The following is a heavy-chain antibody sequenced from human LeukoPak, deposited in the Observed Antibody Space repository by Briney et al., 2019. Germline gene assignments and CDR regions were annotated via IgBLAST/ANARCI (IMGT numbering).Heavy chain of an antibody. CDR2: VHLDGTT. J-gene: IGHJ4*02. Sequence: PSETLSLTCGVSGGSVSSTNWWTWLRPPPGAGLGWIGEVHLDGTTNFNPSLKSRLTMSVDLSENHVSLKLTSVTAADTAVYYCAREGGFYRPLDYSGQGTLVTVSS. V-gene: IGHV4-4*02. CDR3: AREGGFYRPLDY. D-gene: IGHD6-25*01. CDR1: GGSVSSTNW.